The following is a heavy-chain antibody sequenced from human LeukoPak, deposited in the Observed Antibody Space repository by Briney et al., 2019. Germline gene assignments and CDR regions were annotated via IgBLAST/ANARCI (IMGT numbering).Heavy chain of an antibody. V-gene: IGHV3-30*04. D-gene: IGHD3-10*01. CDR2: ISYDGSNK. J-gene: IGHJ3*02. CDR3: ARDHRMVRGVLLHDAFDI. Sequence: PGGSLRLSCAASGFTFSSYAMHWVRQAPGKGLEWVAVISYDGSNKYYADSVKGRFTISRDNSKNTLYLQMSSLRAEDTAVYYCARDHRMVRGVLLHDAFDIWGQGTMVTVSS. CDR1: GFTFSSYA.